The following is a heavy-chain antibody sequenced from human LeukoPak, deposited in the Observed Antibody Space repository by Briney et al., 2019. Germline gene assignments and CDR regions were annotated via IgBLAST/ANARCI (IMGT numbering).Heavy chain of an antibody. Sequence: KESGPTLVKPTQTLTLTCTFSGFSLSTSGVGVGWIRQPPGKALEWLALIYSDDDKRYSPSLNSRLTITKDTSKNQVVLTMTNMDPVDTATYYCAHLIDSGSARHYFDYWGQGILVTVSS. V-gene: IGHV2-5*02. J-gene: IGHJ4*02. D-gene: IGHD3-10*01. CDR3: AHLIDSGSARHYFDY. CDR1: GFSLSTSGVG. CDR2: IYSDDDK.